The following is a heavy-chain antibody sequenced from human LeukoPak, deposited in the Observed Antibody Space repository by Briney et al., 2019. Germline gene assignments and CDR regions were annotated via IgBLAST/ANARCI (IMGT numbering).Heavy chain of an antibody. Sequence: SETLSLTYTVSGGSINGYYWSWIRQPPGKGLEWVGYIYYRGSTNYNPSLKSRVTISVDTSKNQFSLKLSSVTAADTAVYYCARVGSDYLSFDYWGQGTLVTVSS. CDR1: GGSINGYY. J-gene: IGHJ4*02. V-gene: IGHV4-59*08. CDR2: IYYRGST. D-gene: IGHD4-17*01. CDR3: ARVGSDYLSFDY.